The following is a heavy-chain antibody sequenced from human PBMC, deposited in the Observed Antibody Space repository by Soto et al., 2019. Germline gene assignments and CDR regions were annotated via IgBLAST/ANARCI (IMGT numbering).Heavy chain of an antibody. V-gene: IGHV4-39*01. D-gene: IGHD1-26*01. CDR3: ARVTVGSKLGRDSFDT. CDR2: IFYSGGT. CDR1: RGSISSGSYY. J-gene: IGHJ3*02. Sequence: QLQLQESGPGLVKPSETLSLTCTVSRGSISSGSYYWGWIRQPPGKGLEWIGSIFYSGGTYYNPSLKSRVTISVDTSKNQFSLKLRSVTAADTAVFYCARVTVGSKLGRDSFDTWGQGTKVTVSS.